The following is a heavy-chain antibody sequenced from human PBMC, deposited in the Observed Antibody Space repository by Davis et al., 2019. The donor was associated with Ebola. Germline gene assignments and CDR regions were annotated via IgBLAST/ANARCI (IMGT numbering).Heavy chain of an antibody. D-gene: IGHD3-9*01. J-gene: IGHJ6*02. CDR1: GYTFTSYG. Sequence: ASVKVSCKASGYTFTSYGISWVRQAPGQGLEWMGWISAYNGNTNYAQKLQGRVTMTTVTSTSTAYMELRSLRSDDTAVYYCARNRSVLRYFDWRGDYYGMDVWGQGTTVTVSS. CDR3: ARNRSVLRYFDWRGDYYGMDV. CDR2: ISAYNGNT. V-gene: IGHV1-18*01.